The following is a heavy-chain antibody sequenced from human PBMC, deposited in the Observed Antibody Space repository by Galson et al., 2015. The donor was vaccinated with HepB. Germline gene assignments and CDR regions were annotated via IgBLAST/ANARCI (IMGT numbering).Heavy chain of an antibody. V-gene: IGHV1-2*04. CDR3: ARGPRLGSYLTLGFDY. CDR1: GYTFTGYY. D-gene: IGHD1-26*01. CDR2: INPNSGGT. Sequence: SVKVSCKASGYTFTGYYMHWVRQAPGQGLEWMGWINPNSGGTNYAQKFQGWVTMTRDTSISTAYMELSRLRSDDTAVYYCARGPRLGSYLTLGFDYWGQGTLVTVSS. J-gene: IGHJ4*02.